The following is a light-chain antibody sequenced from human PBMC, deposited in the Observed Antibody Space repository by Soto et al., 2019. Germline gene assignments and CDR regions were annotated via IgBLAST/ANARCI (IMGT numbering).Light chain of an antibody. CDR1: SSDIGAYNY. CDR3: TSWTTSTTMI. CDR2: DVN. V-gene: IGLV2-14*03. J-gene: IGLJ2*01. Sequence: QSALTQPASVSGSPGQSITISCTGTSSDIGAYNYVSWYQQHPGKAPKLMIYDVNIRPSGVSNRLSGSKSGNTASLTISGLQAEDEADYYCTSWTTSTTMIFGGGTKVTVL.